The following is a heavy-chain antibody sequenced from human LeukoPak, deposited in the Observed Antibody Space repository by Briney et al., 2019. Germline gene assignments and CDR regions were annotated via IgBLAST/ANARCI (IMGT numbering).Heavy chain of an antibody. CDR2: ISYDGSNK. Sequence: PGRSLRLSCAASEFTFSSYGMHWVRQAPGKGVEWGAVISYDGSNKYYADSVKGRFTLSTHNSKNTLYLQMNSLRAEDTAVYYCASLGYSSSWTYYYYYGMDVWGQGTTVTVSS. J-gene: IGHJ6*02. D-gene: IGHD6-13*01. CDR1: EFTFSSYG. V-gene: IGHV3-30*03. CDR3: ASLGYSSSWTYYYYYGMDV.